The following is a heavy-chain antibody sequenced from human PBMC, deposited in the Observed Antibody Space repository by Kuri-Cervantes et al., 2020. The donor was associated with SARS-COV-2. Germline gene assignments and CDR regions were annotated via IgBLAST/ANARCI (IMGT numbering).Heavy chain of an antibody. CDR1: GGSISSSY. CDR2: IYYSGSV. V-gene: IGHV4-59*01. CDR3: ARESTYTFDI. J-gene: IGHJ3*02. Sequence: SETLSLTCTVSGGSISSSYWSWIRQPPGKGLEWIGYIYYSGSVSYNPSLMSRVTISVDTSKNQFSLRLTSVTAADTAVYYCARESTYTFDIWGQGTLVTNSS. D-gene: IGHD2-2*02.